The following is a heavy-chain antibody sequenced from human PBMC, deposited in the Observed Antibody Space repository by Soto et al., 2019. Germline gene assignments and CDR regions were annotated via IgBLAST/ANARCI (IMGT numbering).Heavy chain of an antibody. Sequence: TLSLTCTVSGGSISSGGYYWSWIRQHPGKGLEWIGYMYHSGSTYYNPSLKSRVTISVDTSKKQFPLKLSSVTAADTAVYYCARDFTDSSGPTLGMDVWGQGTTVNVSS. V-gene: IGHV4-31*03. J-gene: IGHJ6*02. D-gene: IGHD6-19*01. CDR2: MYHSGST. CDR1: GGSISSGGYY. CDR3: ARDFTDSSGPTLGMDV.